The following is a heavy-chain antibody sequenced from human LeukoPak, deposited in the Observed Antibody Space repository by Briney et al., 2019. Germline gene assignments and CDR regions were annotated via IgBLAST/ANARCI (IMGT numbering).Heavy chain of an antibody. CDR2: IYGGGST. D-gene: IGHD4-23*01. V-gene: IGHV3-53*01. Sequence: GGSLRLSCAAPGFTVSSSYINWVRQAPGKGLEWVSLIYGGGSTYYADSVKGRFTISRDNSKNTLYLQMNSLRAEDTAVYYCARRGDGGRSFDYWGQGTLVTVSS. CDR1: GFTVSSSY. CDR3: ARRGDGGRSFDY. J-gene: IGHJ4*02.